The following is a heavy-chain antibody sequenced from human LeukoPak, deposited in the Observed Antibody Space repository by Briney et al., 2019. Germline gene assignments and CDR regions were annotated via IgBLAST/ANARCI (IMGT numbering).Heavy chain of an antibody. Sequence: PGGSLRLSCAASGFTFSGCAMSWVRQAPGKGLEWVSTVTDNGGSTFYADSVKGRFTISRDNAKNTLYLQMNSLRAEDTAVYYCARASSWYETYFDYWGQGTLVTVSS. V-gene: IGHV3-23*01. J-gene: IGHJ4*02. CDR2: VTDNGGST. D-gene: IGHD6-13*01. CDR3: ARASSWYETYFDY. CDR1: GFTFSGCA.